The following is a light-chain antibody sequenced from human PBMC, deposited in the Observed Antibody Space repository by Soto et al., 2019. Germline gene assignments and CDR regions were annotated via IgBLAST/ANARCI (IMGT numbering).Light chain of an antibody. CDR1: ETFCSGC. CDR3: QHYGTTPWT. J-gene: IGKJ1*01. Sequence: ETVLTQSPATLSLSPGERVTLSCRASETFCSGCLAWYQQKPGQSPRLLIYGASSRATGIPDRFSGSGSGTDFTLTISRLEPEDFAVYYCQHYGTTPWTFGPGNKVGIK. V-gene: IGKV3-20*01. CDR2: GAS.